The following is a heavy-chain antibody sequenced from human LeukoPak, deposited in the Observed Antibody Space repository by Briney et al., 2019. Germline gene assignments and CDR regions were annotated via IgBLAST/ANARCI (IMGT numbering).Heavy chain of an antibody. Sequence: GGSLRLPCAVSGFTLSSYGMHWVRQAPGKGLEWVAFIRYDGSKKNYADSVKGRFTISRDNSKNTLYLQMNSLRAEDTSVYYCAVIRDYDSSGNHYWGQGTLVTVSS. J-gene: IGHJ4*02. CDR2: IRYDGSKK. V-gene: IGHV3-30*02. D-gene: IGHD3-22*01. CDR1: GFTLSSYG. CDR3: AVIRDYDSSGNHY.